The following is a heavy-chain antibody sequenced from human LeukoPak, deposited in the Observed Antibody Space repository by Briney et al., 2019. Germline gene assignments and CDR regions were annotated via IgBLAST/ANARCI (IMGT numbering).Heavy chain of an antibody. J-gene: IGHJ5*02. D-gene: IGHD3-3*01. CDR3: ARDVFVGYDFWRWFDP. V-gene: IGHV1-2*02. Sequence: GASVKVSCKASGYTFTGNYIHWVRQAPGQGLEWMGWINCNSGDTNYAPRFQGRASMTRDTSINTAYMDMSMLRSDDTAVYYCARDVFVGYDFWRWFDPWGQGTLVTVSS. CDR1: GYTFTGNY. CDR2: INCNSGDT.